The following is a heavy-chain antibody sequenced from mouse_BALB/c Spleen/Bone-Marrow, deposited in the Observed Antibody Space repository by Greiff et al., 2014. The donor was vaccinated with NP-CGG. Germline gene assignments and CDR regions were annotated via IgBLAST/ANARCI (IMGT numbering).Heavy chain of an antibody. V-gene: IGHV6-6*01. CDR3: TRGRGYYFDY. CDR2: IRIKANNHAT. CDR1: GFTFSDAW. Sequence: EVMLVESGGGLVQPGGSMKLSCAASGFTFSDAWMDWVRQSPEKGLEWVAEIRIKANNHATFYAESVKGRFTISRDDSKSSVYLQMNSLRTEDTGIYYCTRGRGYYFDYWGQGTTLTVSS. J-gene: IGHJ2*01.